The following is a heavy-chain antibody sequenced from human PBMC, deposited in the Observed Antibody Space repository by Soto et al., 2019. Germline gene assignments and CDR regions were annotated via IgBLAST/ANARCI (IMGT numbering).Heavy chain of an antibody. CDR2: INTHNGNT. V-gene: IGHV1-18*01. CDR3: TREGSAPYYYYGMDA. Sequence: ASVKVSCKASGYTFTTYGISWVRQDPGQGLEWLGWINTHNGNTNYAQNLQGRVIMTADTSTSTAYMELRSLRSDDTAIYYCTREGSAPYYYYGMDAWGQGTTVTVSS. J-gene: IGHJ6*02. D-gene: IGHD3-10*01. CDR1: GYTFTTYG.